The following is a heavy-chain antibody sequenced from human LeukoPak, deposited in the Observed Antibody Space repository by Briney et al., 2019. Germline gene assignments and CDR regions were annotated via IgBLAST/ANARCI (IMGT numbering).Heavy chain of an antibody. V-gene: IGHV3-53*01. Sequence: GGSLRLSCTVSGFTVSSNSMSWVRQAPGKGLEWVSFIYSDNTHYSDSVKGRFTISRDNSKNTLYLQMNSLRAEDTAVYYCAKVGPRLGWDFDYWGQGTLVTVSS. CDR1: GFTVSSNS. D-gene: IGHD1-26*01. J-gene: IGHJ4*02. CDR3: AKVGPRLGWDFDY. CDR2: IYSDNT.